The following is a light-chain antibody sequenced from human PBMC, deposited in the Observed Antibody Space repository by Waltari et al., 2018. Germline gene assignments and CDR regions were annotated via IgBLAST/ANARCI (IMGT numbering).Light chain of an antibody. CDR2: DVS. CDR3: HQRSSWPLT. CDR1: QNVGNY. J-gene: IGKJ4*01. V-gene: IGKV3-11*01. Sequence: EIVLTQSPATLSLSPGDRATLSCRATQNVGNYVAWYQQKAGQNPRLLIYDVSNRGSGIPGRVSGSGSDTDFTLTISSLEPEDFAVYYCHQRSSWPLTFGGGTKVEIK.